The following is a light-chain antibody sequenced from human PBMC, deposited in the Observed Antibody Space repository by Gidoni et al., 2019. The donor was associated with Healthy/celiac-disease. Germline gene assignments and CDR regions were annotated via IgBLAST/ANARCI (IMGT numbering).Light chain of an antibody. CDR1: SSDVGSYNL. CDR2: EVS. CDR3: CSYAGSSTNVV. J-gene: IGLJ2*01. V-gene: IGLV2-23*02. Sequence: QSALTQPASVSGSPGQSITISCTGPSSDVGSYNLVSWYQQHPGKAPKLMIYEVSKRPSGVSNRFSGSKSGNTASLTISGLQAEDEADYYCCSYAGSSTNVVFGGGTKLTVL.